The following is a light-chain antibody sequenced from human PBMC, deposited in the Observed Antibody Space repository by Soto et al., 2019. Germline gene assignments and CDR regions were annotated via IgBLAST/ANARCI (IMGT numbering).Light chain of an antibody. Sequence: EMVLPQFTGPLSLSPGERSTLSCMASEAISSNCLVWYQVKSGRAPRVLIHSASIRATDIPDRFSGGGSGTDFSLTISRLQREDFAVYYCQQGGSPLFTFGPGTKVDIK. CDR1: EAISSNC. CDR3: QQGGSPLFT. CDR2: SAS. J-gene: IGKJ3*01. V-gene: IGKV3-20*01.